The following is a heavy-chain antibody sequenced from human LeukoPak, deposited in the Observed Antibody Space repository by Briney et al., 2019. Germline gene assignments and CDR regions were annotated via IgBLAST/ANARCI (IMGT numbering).Heavy chain of an antibody. Sequence: GGSLRLSCAASGFTFSSYSMNWVRQAPGKGLEWVSSISSSSSYIYYADSVKGRFTISRDNAKNSLYLQMNSLRAEDTAVYYCARNLSPMVRGVIIRSGTFDYWGQGTPVTVSS. CDR2: ISSSSSYI. V-gene: IGHV3-21*01. CDR3: ARNLSPMVRGVIIRSGTFDY. CDR1: GFTFSSYS. D-gene: IGHD3-10*01. J-gene: IGHJ4*02.